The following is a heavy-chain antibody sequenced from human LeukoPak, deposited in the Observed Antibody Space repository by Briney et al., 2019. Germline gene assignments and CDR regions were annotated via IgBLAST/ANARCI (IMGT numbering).Heavy chain of an antibody. Sequence: GGSLRLSCAASGFTFSSYWMHWVRQAPGKGLVWVSRINSDGSSTSYADSVKGRFTISRDNAENTLYLQMNSLRVEDTAVYYCVRSAFHAGSGNYYDYWGQGTLVTVSS. D-gene: IGHD3-22*01. CDR2: INSDGSST. V-gene: IGHV3-74*01. J-gene: IGHJ4*02. CDR1: GFTFSSYW. CDR3: VRSAFHAGSGNYYDY.